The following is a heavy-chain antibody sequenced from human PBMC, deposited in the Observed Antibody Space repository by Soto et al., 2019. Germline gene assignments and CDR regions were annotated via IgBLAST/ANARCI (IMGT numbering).Heavy chain of an antibody. CDR2: IFHSGNA. CDR1: GGSIRNVY. D-gene: IGHD2-2*01. V-gene: IGHV4-59*01. Sequence: PSLTCTVSGGSIRNVYWSWIRQPPGKGLEWIGFIFHSGNAKYNPSLKSRVTISVDTSKNQFSLSLDSVTAADTAVYFCARAHAPTLPFDYWGQGTLVTVSS. J-gene: IGHJ4*01. CDR3: ARAHAPTLPFDY.